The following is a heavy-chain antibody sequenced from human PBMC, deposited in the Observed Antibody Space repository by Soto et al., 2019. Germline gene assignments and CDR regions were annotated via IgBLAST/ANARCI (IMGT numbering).Heavy chain of an antibody. CDR1: GFTFSNYV. V-gene: IGHV3-30*04. CDR3: ARVGAFGTSWYLGGFDS. J-gene: IGHJ5*01. D-gene: IGHD6-13*01. CDR2: ISIDGSTA. Sequence: QVQLLESGGGVVQPGRSLRLSCGASGFTFSNYVMNWVRQAPGKGLEWVAVISIDGSTAYYADSVKGRYTISRDNSKNTLFPQMDSLRVDDTAVDYCARVGAFGTSWYLGGFDSWGQGTLVTVS.